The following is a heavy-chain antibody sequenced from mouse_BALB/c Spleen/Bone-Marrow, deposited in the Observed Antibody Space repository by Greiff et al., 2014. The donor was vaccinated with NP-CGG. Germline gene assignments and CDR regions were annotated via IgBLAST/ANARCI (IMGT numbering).Heavy chain of an antibody. J-gene: IGHJ2*01. CDR2: IDPANGNT. CDR3: ASYDYGYYFDY. CDR1: GFNIKDTY. Sequence: AQLQQSGAELVKPGASVKLSCTASGFNIKDTYMHWVKQRPEQGLEWIGRIDPANGNTKYDPKFQGKATITADTSSNTAYLQLSSLTSEDTAVYYCASYDYGYYFDYWGQGTTLTVSS. D-gene: IGHD2-4*01. V-gene: IGHV14-3*02.